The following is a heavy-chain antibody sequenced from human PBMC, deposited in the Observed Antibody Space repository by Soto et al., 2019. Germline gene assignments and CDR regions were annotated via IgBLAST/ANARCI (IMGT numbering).Heavy chain of an antibody. CDR1: GVSISSGGYS. CDR2: IYQSGST. V-gene: IGHV4-30-2*01. J-gene: IGHJ2*01. CDR3: ASRDGYKIDWYFDL. D-gene: IGHD5-12*01. Sequence: QLQLQESGSGLVKPSQTLSLTCAVSGVSISSGGYSWSWIRQPPGKGLEWLGYIYQSGSTYYTPTLKSRVTLSVDRSKNQFSLKMSSVTAADTAVYYCASRDGYKIDWYFDLWGRGTRVTVSS.